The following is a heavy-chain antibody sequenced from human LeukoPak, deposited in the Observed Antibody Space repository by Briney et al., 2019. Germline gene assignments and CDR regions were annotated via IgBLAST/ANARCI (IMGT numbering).Heavy chain of an antibody. CDR3: ARDLYYFGSGSYVPGLPDY. V-gene: IGHV3-48*03. D-gene: IGHD3-10*01. J-gene: IGHJ4*02. CDR2: ISSSGSII. Sequence: GGSLRLSCAASGFTFSTYEMNWVRPARGKGLEWVSFISSSGSIIYYADSVKGRFTISRDNAKNSLYLQMNSLRDEDTAVYYCARDLYYFGSGSYVPGLPDYWGQGTLVTVSS. CDR1: GFTFSTYE.